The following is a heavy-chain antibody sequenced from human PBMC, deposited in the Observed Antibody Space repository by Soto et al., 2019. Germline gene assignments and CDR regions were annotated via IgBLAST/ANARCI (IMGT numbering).Heavy chain of an antibody. D-gene: IGHD3-10*01. J-gene: IGHJ4*02. CDR1: GFTFSSYS. CDR2: ISSSSSYI. V-gene: IGHV3-21*01. Sequence: VQLVESGGGLVKPGGSLRLSCAASGFTFSSYSMNWVRQAPGKGLEWVSSISSSSSYIYYADSVKGRFTISRDNAKNSLYLQMNSLGAEDTAVYYCARDLYGSGSHSFDYWGQGTLVTVSS. CDR3: ARDLYGSGSHSFDY.